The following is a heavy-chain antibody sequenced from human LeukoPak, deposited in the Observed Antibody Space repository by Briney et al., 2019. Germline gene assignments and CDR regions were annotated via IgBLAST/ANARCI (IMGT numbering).Heavy chain of an antibody. D-gene: IGHD5-24*01. CDR1: GYTFTGYY. J-gene: IGHJ4*02. Sequence: ASVKVSCKASGYTFTGYYMHWVRQAPGQGLEWMGWINPNSGGTDYAQKFQGGVTMTRDTSISTAYMELSSLRSDDTAVYYCARGDGYNVYFDYWGQGTLVPVSS. V-gene: IGHV1-2*02. CDR2: INPNSGGT. CDR3: ARGDGYNVYFDY.